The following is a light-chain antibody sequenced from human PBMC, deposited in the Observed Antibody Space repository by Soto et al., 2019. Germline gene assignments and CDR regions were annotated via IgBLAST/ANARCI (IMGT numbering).Light chain of an antibody. CDR3: SSFTNSILV. CDR1: TSDVGSHNF. Sequence: SALTQPASVSGSPGQSITISCTGTTSDVGSHNFVSWYQQLPGKAPKLLIYEVTNRPSGTSNRFSGSKSGNTASLTISGLQADDEADYYCSSFTNSILVFGGGTKLTVL. CDR2: EVT. J-gene: IGLJ3*02. V-gene: IGLV2-14*01.